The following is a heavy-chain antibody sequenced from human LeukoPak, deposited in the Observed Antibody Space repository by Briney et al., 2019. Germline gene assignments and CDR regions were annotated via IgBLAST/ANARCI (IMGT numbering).Heavy chain of an antibody. CDR2: IDWDDDK. CDR1: GFSLSTREVC. CDR3: ARGSGSYTPLDY. J-gene: IGHJ4*02. Sequence: SGPALVKPTQTLTLTCAFSGFSLSTREVCLSWIRQPPGKALEWLARIDWDDDKYYSTSLKTRLTISKDTSKNQVVLTMTNMDPVDTATYYCARGSGSYTPLDYWGQGTLVTVSS. V-gene: IGHV2-70*11. D-gene: IGHD3-10*01.